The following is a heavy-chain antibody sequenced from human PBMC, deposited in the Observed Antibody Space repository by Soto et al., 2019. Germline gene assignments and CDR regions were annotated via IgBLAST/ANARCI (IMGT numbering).Heavy chain of an antibody. V-gene: IGHV4-34*01. Sequence: SETLSLTCAVYGGSFSGYYWSWIRQPPGKGLEWIGEINHSGSTNYNPSLKSRVTISVDTSKNQFSLKLSSVTAADTAVYYCARGLDVHGSSWPTYYYYYYMDVWGKGTTVTVSS. J-gene: IGHJ6*03. CDR2: INHSGST. CDR3: ARGLDVHGSSWPTYYYYYYMDV. CDR1: GGSFSGYY. D-gene: IGHD6-13*01.